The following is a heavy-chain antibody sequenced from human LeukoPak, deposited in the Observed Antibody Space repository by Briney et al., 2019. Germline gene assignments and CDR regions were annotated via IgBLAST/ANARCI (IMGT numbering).Heavy chain of an antibody. J-gene: IGHJ4*02. CDR3: ARGGYSYGSLVVFDY. CDR1: GGSISSYY. Sequence: SETLSLTCTVSGGSISSYYWSWIRQPPGKGLEWIGYIYYSGSTAYNPSLTSRVTISVDTSKNQFSLRLSSVTAADTAVYYCARGGYSYGSLVVFDYWGQGTLVTVSS. V-gene: IGHV4-59*01. D-gene: IGHD5-18*01. CDR2: IYYSGST.